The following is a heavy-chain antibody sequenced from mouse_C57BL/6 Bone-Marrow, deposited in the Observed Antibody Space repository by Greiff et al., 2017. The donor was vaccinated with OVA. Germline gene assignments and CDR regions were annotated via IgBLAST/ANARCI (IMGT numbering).Heavy chain of an antibody. CDR2: INPSTGDT. Sequence: EVQGVESGPELVKPGASVKISCKASGYSFTGYYMNWVKQSPEKSLAWIGEINPSTGDTTYNQKFKANATLTVDKSSSTAYMQLKSLTSEDSAVYYCAKTGTGTLYFDYWGQGTTLTVSS. CDR3: AKTGTGTLYFDY. V-gene: IGHV1-42*01. J-gene: IGHJ2*01. CDR1: GYSFTGYY. D-gene: IGHD4-1*01.